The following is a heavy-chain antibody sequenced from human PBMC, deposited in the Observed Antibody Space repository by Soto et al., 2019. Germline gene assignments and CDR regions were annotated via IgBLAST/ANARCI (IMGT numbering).Heavy chain of an antibody. Sequence: GGSLRLSCSVSGFTLITYAMHWVRQAPGKGLEYVASISSYGDSTYYADSVKGRFTISRDNSKNTLSLQMSSLRTDDTAMYYCVKDRYVDSWGQGTLVTVSS. CDR3: VKDRYVDS. CDR2: ISSYGDST. J-gene: IGHJ4*02. CDR1: GFTLITYA. V-gene: IGHV3-64D*06.